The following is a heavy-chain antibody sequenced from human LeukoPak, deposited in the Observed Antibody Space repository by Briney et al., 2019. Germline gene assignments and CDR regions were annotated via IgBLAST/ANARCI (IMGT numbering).Heavy chain of an antibody. CDR1: GFTFSSYG. CDR2: VWYDGSKK. V-gene: IGHV3-33*01. J-gene: IGHJ4*02. D-gene: IGHD3-22*01. Sequence: GGSLRLSCAASGFTFSSYGMHWVRQAPGKGLEWVAVVWYDGSKKYSADSVRGRITISRDDSKNTLYLQMNSLRAEDTAVYYCARGVGYYDSSGTIDYWGQGTLVTVSS. CDR3: ARGVGYYDSSGTIDY.